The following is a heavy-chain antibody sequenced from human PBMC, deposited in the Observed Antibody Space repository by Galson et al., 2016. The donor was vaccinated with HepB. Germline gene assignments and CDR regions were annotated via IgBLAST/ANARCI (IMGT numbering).Heavy chain of an antibody. D-gene: IGHD4-17*01. J-gene: IGHJ4*02. Sequence: SETLSLTCTVSGGSFSNYYWSWIRQPPGKRLEWIGYTYYSGFTNYNPSLNSPVTMSVDTSKNQFSLRLNSVTAADTAVYYCASSPRNDYGDPWTYYFDSWGQGTPVTVSS. CDR2: TYYSGFT. V-gene: IGHV4-59*01. CDR1: GGSFSNYY. CDR3: ASSPRNDYGDPWTYYFDS.